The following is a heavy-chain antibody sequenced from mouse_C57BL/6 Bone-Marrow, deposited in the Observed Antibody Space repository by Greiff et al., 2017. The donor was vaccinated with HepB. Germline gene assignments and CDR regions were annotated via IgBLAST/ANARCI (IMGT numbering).Heavy chain of an antibody. CDR3: ARMTTVGYFDV. CDR2: ISNLAYSI. J-gene: IGHJ1*03. V-gene: IGHV5-15*01. CDR1: GFTFSDYG. Sequence: EVQLQESGGGLVQPGGSLKLSCAASGFTFSDYGMAWVRQAPRKGPEWVAFISNLAYSIYYADTVTGRFTISRENAKNPLYLEMSSLRSEDTAMYYCARMTTVGYFDVWGTGTTVTVSS. D-gene: IGHD1-1*01.